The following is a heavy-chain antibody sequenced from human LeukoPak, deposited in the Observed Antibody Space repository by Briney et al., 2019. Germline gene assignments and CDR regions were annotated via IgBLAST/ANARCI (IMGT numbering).Heavy chain of an antibody. Sequence: TEGSLRLSCATSGFTFSSYAMSWVRQAPGKGLEWVSGIGASGGSTYYADSVKGRFTISRDNSKNTLYLQMNSLRTEDTAVYYCAKAEGYDILTGLDYWGQGTLVTVSS. CDR1: GFTFSSYA. J-gene: IGHJ4*02. D-gene: IGHD3-9*01. CDR2: IGASGGST. CDR3: AKAEGYDILTGLDY. V-gene: IGHV3-23*01.